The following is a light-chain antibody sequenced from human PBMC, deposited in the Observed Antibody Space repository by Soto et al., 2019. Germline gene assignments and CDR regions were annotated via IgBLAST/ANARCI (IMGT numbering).Light chain of an antibody. Sequence: DIQLTQSPSFLSASVGDRVTITCRASQGISSYLAWYQQKPGKAPKLLIYDASTLQSGVPSRVSGSESETEFTLTISSLQPEDFATYYCHRLNTYPFTFGGGTKVEIK. V-gene: IGKV1-9*01. CDR3: HRLNTYPFT. CDR2: DAS. CDR1: QGISSY. J-gene: IGKJ4*01.